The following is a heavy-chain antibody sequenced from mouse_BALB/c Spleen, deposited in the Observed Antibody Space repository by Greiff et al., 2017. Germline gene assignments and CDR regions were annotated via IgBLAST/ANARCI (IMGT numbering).Heavy chain of an antibody. Sequence: EVNVVESGGGLVQPGGSRKLSCAASGFTFSSFGMHWVRQAPEKGLEWVAYISSGSSTIYYADTVKGRFTISRDNPKNTLFLQMTSLRSEDTAMYYCARGDYGSSYDAMDYWGQGTSVTVSS. V-gene: IGHV5-17*02. D-gene: IGHD1-1*01. CDR1: GFTFSSFG. CDR3: ARGDYGSSYDAMDY. J-gene: IGHJ4*01. CDR2: ISSGSSTI.